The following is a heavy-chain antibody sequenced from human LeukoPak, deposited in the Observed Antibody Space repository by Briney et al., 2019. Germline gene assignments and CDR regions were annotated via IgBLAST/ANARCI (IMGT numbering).Heavy chain of an antibody. CDR3: ARGYCSGGSCYWFDP. J-gene: IGHJ5*02. D-gene: IGHD2-15*01. V-gene: IGHV1-69*13. CDR2: IIPIVGTA. CDR1: GGTFSSYA. Sequence: ASVKVSCKASGGTFSSYAISWVRQAPGQGLEWMGGIIPIVGTANYAQKFQGRVTITADESTSTAYMELRGLRSDDTALHYCARGYCSGGSCYWFDPWGKGTLVTVSS.